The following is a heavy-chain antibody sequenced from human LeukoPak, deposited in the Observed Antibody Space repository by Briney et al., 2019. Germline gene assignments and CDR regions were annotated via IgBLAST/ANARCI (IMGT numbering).Heavy chain of an antibody. V-gene: IGHV3-53*01. Sequence: PGGSLRLSCAASGFTVSSNYMSWVRQAPGKGLEWVSVIYSGGSTYYADSVKGRFTISRDNSKNTLYLQMNSLRAEDTAVYYCAKNPKRGSYFFDYWGQGTLVTVSS. D-gene: IGHD1-26*01. CDR1: GFTVSSNY. CDR2: IYSGGST. CDR3: AKNPKRGSYFFDY. J-gene: IGHJ4*02.